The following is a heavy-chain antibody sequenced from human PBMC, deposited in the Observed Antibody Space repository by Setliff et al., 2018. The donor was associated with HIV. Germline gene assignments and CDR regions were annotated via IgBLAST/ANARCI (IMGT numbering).Heavy chain of an antibody. Sequence: PSETLSLTCTVSGSSINSYYWSWIRQPAGKGLEWIGRIYSSGSTNYNPSLKSRVTMSVDTSKNQISLKLSSVTAADTAMYYCARQGGYLSPLGSWGQGTMVTVSS. CDR2: IYSSGST. CDR1: GSSINSYY. J-gene: IGHJ3*01. CDR3: ARQGGYLSPLGS. D-gene: IGHD3-16*01. V-gene: IGHV4-4*07.